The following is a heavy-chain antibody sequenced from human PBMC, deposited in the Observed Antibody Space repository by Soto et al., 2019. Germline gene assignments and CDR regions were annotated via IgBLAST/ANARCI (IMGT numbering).Heavy chain of an antibody. CDR1: GFTLSSFA. J-gene: IGHJ4*02. CDR2: TSYDGLST. Sequence: GGSLRLSCVASGFTLSSFAMHWVRQAPGKGLEWVATTSYDGLSTFYGESVSGRFSISRDTSKHTLSLQLNSLKTEHTPVYYCEKPSSGLPDYFDSWGRGILVTVSS. V-gene: IGHV3-30-3*02. CDR3: EKPSSGLPDYFDS. D-gene: IGHD3-10*01.